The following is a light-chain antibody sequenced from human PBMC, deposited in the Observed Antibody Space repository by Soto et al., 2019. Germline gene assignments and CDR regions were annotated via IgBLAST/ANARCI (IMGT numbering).Light chain of an antibody. Sequence: ENVLTHSPGILSLSPGEKDTLSCRAGQTVGTDYVAWYQQKPGQAPRLLIYGASNRATGIPDRFSGTGSGTDFTLTISSLEPDDFAVYHCHQYGDSPWTFGQGTKVDIK. CDR1: QTVGTDY. CDR3: HQYGDSPWT. J-gene: IGKJ1*01. V-gene: IGKV3-20*01. CDR2: GAS.